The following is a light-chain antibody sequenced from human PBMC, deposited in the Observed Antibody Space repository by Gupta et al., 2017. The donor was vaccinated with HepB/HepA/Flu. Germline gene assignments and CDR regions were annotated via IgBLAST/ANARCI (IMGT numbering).Light chain of an antibody. CDR1: QSVSSSY. V-gene: IGKV3-20*01. CDR3: QQYGSSPPYT. CDR2: GAS. Sequence: EIVLTQSPGTLSLSPWERATLSCRARQSVSSSYLAWYQQKPGQAPRLLIYGASSRATGIPDRFSGSGSGTDFTLTISRLEPEDFAVYYCQQYGSSPPYTFGQGTKLEIK. J-gene: IGKJ2*01.